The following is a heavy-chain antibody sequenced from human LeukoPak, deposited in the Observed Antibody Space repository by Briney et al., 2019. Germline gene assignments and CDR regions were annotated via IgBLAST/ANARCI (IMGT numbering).Heavy chain of an antibody. CDR2: ISGSGGST. CDR1: GFTFSSYA. V-gene: IGHV3-23*01. D-gene: IGHD6-13*01. CDR3: AKDGARGSSWYQ. J-gene: IGHJ4*02. Sequence: PGGTLRLSCAASGFTFSSYAMSWVRQAPGKGLEWVSAISGSGGSTYYADSVKGRFTISRDNSKNTLYLQMNSLRAEDTAVYYCAKDGARGSSWYQWGQGTLVTVSS.